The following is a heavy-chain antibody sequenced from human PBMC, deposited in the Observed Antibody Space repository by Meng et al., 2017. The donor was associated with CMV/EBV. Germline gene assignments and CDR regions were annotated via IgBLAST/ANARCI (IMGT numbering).Heavy chain of an antibody. V-gene: IGHV1-18*01. Sequence: SWAGLKKPGASVTVSCKAFGYSFTSYGISWVRQAPGQGLEWMGWISAYNGNTNYAQKRQGRVTMTTDTSTSTAYMELRSLRSDDTAVYYCARDAVVPADAPFHYWGQGTLVTVSS. J-gene: IGHJ4*02. CDR3: ARDAVVPADAPFHY. CDR2: ISAYNGNT. CDR1: GYSFTSYG. D-gene: IGHD2-2*01.